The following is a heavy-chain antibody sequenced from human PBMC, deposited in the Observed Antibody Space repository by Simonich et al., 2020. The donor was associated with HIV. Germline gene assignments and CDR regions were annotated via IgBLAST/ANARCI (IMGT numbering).Heavy chain of an antibody. CDR1: GFTFSSYS. V-gene: IGHV3-21*01. Sequence: EVQLVETGGGLVKPGGSLRLSCAASGFTFSSYSRNWVRQPPGKRLEWVSSISSSSSYIYYADSVKVRFTISRDNAKNSLYMQMNSLRAEDTAVYYCARDGRKGSSTSCSDYWGQGTLVTVSS. J-gene: IGHJ4*02. CDR2: ISSSSSYI. CDR3: ARDGRKGSSTSCSDY. D-gene: IGHD2-2*01.